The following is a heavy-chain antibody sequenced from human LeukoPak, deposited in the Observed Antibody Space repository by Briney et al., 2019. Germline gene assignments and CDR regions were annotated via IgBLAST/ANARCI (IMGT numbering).Heavy chain of an antibody. CDR2: INHSGST. CDR1: GGSFSGYY. D-gene: IGHD3-22*01. CDR3: ARGYYDSSGYYPFGY. Sequence: SETLSLTCAVYGGSFSGYYWSWIRQPQGKGLEWIGEINHSGSTNYNPSLKSRVTISVDTSKNQFSLKLSPVTAADTAVYYCARGYYDSSGYYPFGYWGQGTLVTVSS. J-gene: IGHJ4*02. V-gene: IGHV4-34*01.